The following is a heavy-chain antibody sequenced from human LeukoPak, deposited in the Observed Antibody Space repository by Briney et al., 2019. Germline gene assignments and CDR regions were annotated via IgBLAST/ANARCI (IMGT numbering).Heavy chain of an antibody. CDR3: AGGPLRRGYDFWSGYYPGGYYYYMDV. CDR1: GYTFTSYD. J-gene: IGHJ6*03. V-gene: IGHV1-8*03. CDR2: MNPNSGNT. D-gene: IGHD3-3*01. Sequence: ASVKVSCKASGYTFTSYDINWVRQAPGQGLEWMGWMNPNSGNTVYAQKFQGRVTITRNTSISTAYMELSSLRSEDTAVYYCAGGPLRRGYDFWSGYYPGGYYYYMDVWGKGTTVTVSS.